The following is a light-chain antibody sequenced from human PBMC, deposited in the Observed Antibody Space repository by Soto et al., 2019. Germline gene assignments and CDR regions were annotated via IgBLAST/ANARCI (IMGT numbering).Light chain of an antibody. J-gene: IGLJ1*01. CDR3: QSYDSSLISYV. V-gene: IGLV1-40*01. CDR2: GNN. CDR1: SSNIGAGYD. Sequence: QSVLTQPPSVSGAPGQRVTISYTGSSSNIGAGYDVHWYQQLPGTAPKLLIYGNNNRPSGVPDRFSGSKSGTSASLAITGLQAEDEADYYCQSYDSSLISYVFGTGTKVTVL.